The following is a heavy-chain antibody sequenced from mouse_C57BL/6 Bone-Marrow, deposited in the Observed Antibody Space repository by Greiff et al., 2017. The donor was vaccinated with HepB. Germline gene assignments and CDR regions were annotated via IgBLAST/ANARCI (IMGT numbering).Heavy chain of an antibody. CDR3: ARRDYYAMDY. CDR2: ISSGGSYT. J-gene: IGHJ4*01. CDR1: GFTFSSYG. Sequence: EVHLVESGGDLVKPGGSLKLSCAASGFTFSSYGMSWVRQTPDKRLEWVATISSGGSYTYYPDSVKGRFTISRDNAKNTLYLQMSSLKSEDTAMYYGARRDYYAMDYWGQGTSVTVSS. V-gene: IGHV5-6*01.